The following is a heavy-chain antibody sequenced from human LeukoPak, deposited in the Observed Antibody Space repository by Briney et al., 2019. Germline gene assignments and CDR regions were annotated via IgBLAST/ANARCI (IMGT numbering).Heavy chain of an antibody. CDR3: ARVDAFDL. Sequence: GGSLRLSCAASGFTFSSYGMSWVCQAPGKGLEWVSYISSSSSYIYYADSVKGRFTISRDNAKNSLYLQMNSLRAEDTAVYYCARVDAFDLWGQGTMVTVSS. CDR1: GFTFSSYG. V-gene: IGHV3-21*01. J-gene: IGHJ3*01. CDR2: ISSSSSYI.